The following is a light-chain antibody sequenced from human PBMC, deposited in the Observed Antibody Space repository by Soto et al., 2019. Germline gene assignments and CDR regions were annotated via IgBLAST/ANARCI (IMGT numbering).Light chain of an antibody. CDR1: ESVGSH. CDR3: QQYNNWPPWT. Sequence: ETVMTQSPATLSVSPGERATLSCRASESVGSHLAWYQQKPGQAPRLLIYGASTRATDIPARFSGSGSETEFTLTLSSLQSEDFAVYHCQQYNNWPPWTFGQGTKVEIK. CDR2: GAS. J-gene: IGKJ1*01. V-gene: IGKV3-15*01.